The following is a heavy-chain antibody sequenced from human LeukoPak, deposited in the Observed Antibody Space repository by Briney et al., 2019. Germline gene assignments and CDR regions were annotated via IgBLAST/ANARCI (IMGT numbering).Heavy chain of an antibody. CDR3: ARDSYDFWSGYFTY. V-gene: IGHV3-74*01. CDR1: GNYW. J-gene: IGHJ4*02. Sequence: GGSLRLSCAASGNYWMHWVRQAPGKGLVWVSHINSDGSWTSYADSVKGRFTISRDNSKNTLYLQMNSLRAEDTAVYYCARDSYDFWSGYFTYWGQGTLVTVSS. CDR2: INSDGSWT. D-gene: IGHD3-3*01.